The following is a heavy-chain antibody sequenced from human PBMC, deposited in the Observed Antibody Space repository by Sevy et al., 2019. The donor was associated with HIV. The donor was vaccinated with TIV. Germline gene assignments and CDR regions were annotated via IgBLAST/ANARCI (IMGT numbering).Heavy chain of an antibody. CDR2: MNPKSGNT. V-gene: IGHV1-8*03. CDR1: GYNFNNYD. CDR3: ARGIGSNSWNHWRGFDA. J-gene: IGHJ5*02. Sequence: ASVKVSCKASGYNFNNYDINWVRQANGQGLEWMGWMNPKSGNTVYGRKFQGRVTFTRNTSTNTAYMELTVLRPYDTAVYCCARGIGSNSWNHWRGFDAWGQGTLVTVSS. D-gene: IGHD6-13*01.